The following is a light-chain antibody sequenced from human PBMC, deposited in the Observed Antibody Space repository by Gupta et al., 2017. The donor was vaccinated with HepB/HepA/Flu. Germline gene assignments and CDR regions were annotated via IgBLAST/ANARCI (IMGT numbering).Light chain of an antibody. CDR3: QQYKNWPPWT. CDR1: QSVSSN. V-gene: IGKV3-15*01. J-gene: IGKJ1*01. CDR2: GAS. Sequence: EIVMTQSPATLSVSPGERATLSCRASQSVSSNLAWYQQKPGQAPRLLIYGASTRATGIPAWCSGSGYGTEFTLTISSRQSEDFAVYYCQQYKNWPPWTFGQGTKVEIK.